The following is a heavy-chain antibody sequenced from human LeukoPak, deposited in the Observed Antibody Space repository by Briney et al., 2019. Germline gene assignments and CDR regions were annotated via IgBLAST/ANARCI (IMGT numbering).Heavy chain of an antibody. CDR3: ARGIVGVILHALEI. CDR1: GFTFSSYG. J-gene: IGHJ3*02. D-gene: IGHD1-26*01. V-gene: IGHV3-23*01. Sequence: GGSLRLSCAASGFTFSSYGMDWVRRAPGKGLEWVSGISGSGDRIFYADSAKGRFTISRDNSKNTLYLQMNSLGAEDTAIYYCARGIVGVILHALEIWGQGTIVTVSS. CDR2: ISGSGDRI.